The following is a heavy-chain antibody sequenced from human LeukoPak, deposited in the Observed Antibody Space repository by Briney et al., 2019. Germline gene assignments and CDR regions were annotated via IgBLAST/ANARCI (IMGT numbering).Heavy chain of an antibody. CDR2: INHSGYT. J-gene: IGHJ4*02. CDR3: SRQVVGNDY. V-gene: IGHV4-34*01. D-gene: IGHD3-22*01. CDR1: GGSFSGYY. Sequence: SETLSLTCAVYGGSFSGYYWSWIRQPPGKGLEWIGEINHSGYTNYNPSLKSRVTLSIDTSKNQFSLRLNSVTAAGTAVYYCSRQVVGNDYWGQGTLVTVSS.